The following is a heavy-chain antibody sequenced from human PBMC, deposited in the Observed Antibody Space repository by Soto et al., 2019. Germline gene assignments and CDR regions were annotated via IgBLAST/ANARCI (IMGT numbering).Heavy chain of an antibody. CDR1: GFTFSSYG. D-gene: IGHD6-13*01. CDR3: ASRIAAAREDYYGMDV. Sequence: ESGGGVVQPGRSLRLSCAASGFTFSSYGMHWVRQAPGKGLEWVAVIWYDGSNKYYADSVKGRFTISRDNSKNTLYLQMNSLRAEDTAVYYCASRIAAAREDYYGMDVWGQGTTVTVSS. V-gene: IGHV3-33*01. J-gene: IGHJ6*02. CDR2: IWYDGSNK.